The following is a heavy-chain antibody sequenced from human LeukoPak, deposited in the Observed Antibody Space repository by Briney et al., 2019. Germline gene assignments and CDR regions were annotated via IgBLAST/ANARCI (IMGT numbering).Heavy chain of an antibody. CDR1: GFTFSSYW. Sequence: GGSLRLSCAASGFTFSSYWMHWVRQAPGKGLVWVSRINSDGSSTSYADSVKGRFTISRDNAKNTLYLQMNSLRAEDTAVYYCAREGVVIAPDALDIWGQGTMVTVSS. D-gene: IGHD3-22*01. CDR2: INSDGSST. CDR3: AREGVVIAPDALDI. J-gene: IGHJ3*02. V-gene: IGHV3-74*01.